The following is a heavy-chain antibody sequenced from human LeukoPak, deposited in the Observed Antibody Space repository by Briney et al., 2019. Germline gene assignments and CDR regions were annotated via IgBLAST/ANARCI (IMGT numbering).Heavy chain of an antibody. CDR1: GFTFSSYA. CDR2: ISSNGGST. CDR3: VKELIVARGYYFDY. J-gene: IGHJ4*02. V-gene: IGHV3-64D*09. Sequence: GGSLRLSCSASGFTFSSYAMHWVRQAPGKGLEYVSAISSNGGSTYYADSVKGRFTISRDNSKNTLYLQMSGLRAEDTAVYYCVKELIVARGYYFDYWGQGTLVTVSS. D-gene: IGHD6-6*01.